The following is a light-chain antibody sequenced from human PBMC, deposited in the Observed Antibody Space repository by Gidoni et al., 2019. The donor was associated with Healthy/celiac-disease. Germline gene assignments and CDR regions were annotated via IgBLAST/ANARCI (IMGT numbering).Light chain of an antibody. CDR3: QQRSNWPLT. J-gene: IGKJ4*01. Sequence: EIVLTQSPATLSLSPGERATLSCRARQSVSSYLAWYQQKPSQAPRLLIYDASNRATGIPARFSGSGSGTDFTLNISSLEPEDFAVYYCQQRSNWPLTFGGGTKVEIK. CDR2: DAS. V-gene: IGKV3-11*01. CDR1: QSVSSY.